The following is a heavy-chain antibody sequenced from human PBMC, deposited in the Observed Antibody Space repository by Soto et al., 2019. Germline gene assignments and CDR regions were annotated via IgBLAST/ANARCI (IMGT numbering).Heavy chain of an antibody. CDR1: GFTFSSYG. J-gene: IGHJ4*02. D-gene: IGHD3-10*01. CDR2: ITYDGSNK. V-gene: IGHV3-30*18. CDR3: AKDRSGIIASYYFDY. Sequence: QVQLVESGGGVVQPGRSLRLSCASSGFTFSSYGMHWVRQAPGKGLDWVAVITYDGSNKYYADSVKGRFTISRENSNNTLYLEMNCLRAEDTAVYYCAKDRSGIIASYYFDYWGQGTPVTVSS.